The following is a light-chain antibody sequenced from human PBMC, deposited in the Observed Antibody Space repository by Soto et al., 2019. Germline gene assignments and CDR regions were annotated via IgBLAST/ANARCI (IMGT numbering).Light chain of an antibody. CDR2: AAS. V-gene: IGKV1-39*01. CDR1: QSMSSY. CDR3: QQSYSNPKT. Sequence: DIQMTQSPSSLSASVGDRVAITCRASQSMSSYLNWYQQKPGKAPKLLIYAASSLQSGVPSRFSGSGSGTDFTLTISSLQPEDFATYYCQQSYSNPKTFGQGTKVEIE. J-gene: IGKJ1*01.